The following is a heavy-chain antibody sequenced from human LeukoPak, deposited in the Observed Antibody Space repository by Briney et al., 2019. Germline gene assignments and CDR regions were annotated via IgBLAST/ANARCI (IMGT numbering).Heavy chain of an antibody. V-gene: IGHV1-18*04. Sequence: ASVKVSCKASGYTFTGYYMHWVRQAPGQGLEWMGWISAYNGNTNYAQKLQGRVTMTTDTSTSTAYMELRSLRSDDTAVYYCARDLITFGGVIVAPDAFDIWGQGTMVTVSS. CDR1: GYTFTGYY. CDR3: ARDLITFGGVIVAPDAFDI. J-gene: IGHJ3*02. D-gene: IGHD3-16*02. CDR2: ISAYNGNT.